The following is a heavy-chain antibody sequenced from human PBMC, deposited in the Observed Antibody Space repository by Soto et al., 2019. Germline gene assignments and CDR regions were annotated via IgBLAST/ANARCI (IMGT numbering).Heavy chain of an antibody. D-gene: IGHD6-13*01. V-gene: IGHV4-4*07. CDR2: IYTSGTT. CDR3: ARDISAAGLDDCCDS. J-gene: IGHJ5*01. Sequence: SETLSLTCTVSGGSISGYYWSWIRQPAGEGLEWMGRIYTSGTTHYNPSLKSRVTMSVDTSKNQFSLKLTSVTAADTAVYYCARDISAAGLDDCCDSWRQGTLVTVAS. CDR1: GGSISGYY.